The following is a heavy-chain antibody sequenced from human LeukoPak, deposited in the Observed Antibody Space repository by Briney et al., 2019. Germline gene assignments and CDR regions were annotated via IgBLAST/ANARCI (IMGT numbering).Heavy chain of an antibody. CDR3: AKDPYRVVVATGNYLDP. J-gene: IGHJ5*02. V-gene: IGHV3-30*18. D-gene: IGHD2-15*01. Sequence: PGRSLRLSCAASGFTFSSYGMHWVRQAPGKGLEWVAVISHDGSNIHYGDSVKGRFTISRDNSQNMLYLQMNSLRAEDTAMYYCAKDPYRVVVATGNYLDPWGQGTLVTVSS. CDR2: ISHDGSNI. CDR1: GFTFSSYG.